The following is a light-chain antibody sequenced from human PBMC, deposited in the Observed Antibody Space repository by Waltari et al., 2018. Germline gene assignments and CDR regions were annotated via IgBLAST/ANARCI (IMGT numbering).Light chain of an antibody. CDR1: SSNIGSNY. J-gene: IGLJ3*02. Sequence: QSVLTQPPSASGTPGHRVTISCSGSSSNIGSNYVYWYQQLPGTAPKLLIYRNNQRPSGVPDRFSGAKSGTSASLAISGLRSEDEADDYCAAWDDSLSGWVFGGWTKLTVL. CDR3: AAWDDSLSGWV. CDR2: RNN. V-gene: IGLV1-47*01.